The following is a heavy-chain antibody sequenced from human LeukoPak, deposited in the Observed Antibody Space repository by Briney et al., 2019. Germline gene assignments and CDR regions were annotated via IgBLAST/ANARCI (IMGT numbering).Heavy chain of an antibody. CDR2: INHSGST. CDR1: GGSFSGYY. D-gene: IGHD3-22*01. CDR3: ARGRPQRLDDGSGYGTRTSNYFDY. J-gene: IGHJ4*02. Sequence: SETLSLTCAVYGGSFSGYYWGWIRQPPGKGLEWIGEINHSGSTNYNPSLKSRVTISVDTSKNQFSLKLSSVTAADTAVYYCARGRPQRLDDGSGYGTRTSNYFDYWGQGTLVTVSS. V-gene: IGHV4-34*01.